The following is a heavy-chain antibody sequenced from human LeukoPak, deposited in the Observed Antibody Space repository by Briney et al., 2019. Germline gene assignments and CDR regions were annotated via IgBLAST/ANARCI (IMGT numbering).Heavy chain of an antibody. CDR3: ATESAGGYFQH. J-gene: IGHJ1*01. CDR1: GGTFNSYA. V-gene: IGHV1-69*04. Sequence: ASVKVSCKASGGTFNSYAISWVRQAPGQGLEWMGRIIPILGIANYAQRFQGRVTMAEDTSTDTAYMELSSLRSEDTAVYYCATESAGGYFQHWGQGTLVTVSS. CDR2: IIPILGIA. D-gene: IGHD3-10*01.